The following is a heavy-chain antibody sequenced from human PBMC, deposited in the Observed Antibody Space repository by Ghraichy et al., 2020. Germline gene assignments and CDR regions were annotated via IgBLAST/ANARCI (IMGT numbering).Heavy chain of an antibody. CDR3: IHSRGFRISGVISDYYNYGMDV. D-gene: IGHD3-3*01. V-gene: IGHV2-5*01. CDR2: IYWNDDK. CDR1: GFSLSTSGVH. Sequence: SGPTLVKPTQTLTLTCTFSGFSLSTSGVHVGWIRQPPGKALEWLAVIYWNDDKRYSPSLRSRLTITKDTSKNQVVLTMTNMDPVDTATYYCIHSRGFRISGVISDYYNYGMDVWGQGTTVTVSS. J-gene: IGHJ6*02.